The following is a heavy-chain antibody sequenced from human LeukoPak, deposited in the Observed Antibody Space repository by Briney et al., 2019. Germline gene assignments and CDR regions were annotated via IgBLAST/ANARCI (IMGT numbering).Heavy chain of an antibody. D-gene: IGHD6-13*01. J-gene: IGHJ5*02. CDR3: ARDIAAAGGWFDP. CDR1: GGSLSSYY. V-gene: IGHV4-59*01. Sequence: PSETLSLTCTVPGGSLSSYYWSWIRQPPGRGLERSGYIYYSGSTNYNPSLKSRVTISVDTSKNQFSLKLSSVTAADTAVYYCARDIAAAGGWFDPWGQGTLVTVSS. CDR2: IYYSGST.